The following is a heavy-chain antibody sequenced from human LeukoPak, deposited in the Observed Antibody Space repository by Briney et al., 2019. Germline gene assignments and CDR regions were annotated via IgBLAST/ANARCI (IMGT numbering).Heavy chain of an antibody. CDR2: ISSSGSTI. J-gene: IGHJ5*02. CDR3: ARRSGYYYNWFDP. CDR1: GFTFSDYY. V-gene: IGHV3-11*01. Sequence: KTGGSLRLSCAASGFTFSDYYMSWIRQAPGKGLEWVSYISSSGSTIYYADSVKGRFTISRDNAKNSLYLQMNSLRAEDTAVYYCARRSGYYYNWFDPWGQGTLATVSS. D-gene: IGHD3-22*01.